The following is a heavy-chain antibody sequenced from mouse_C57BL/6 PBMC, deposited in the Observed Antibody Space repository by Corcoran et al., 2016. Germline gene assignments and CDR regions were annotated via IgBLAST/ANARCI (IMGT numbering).Heavy chain of an antibody. CDR3: ARGGWDFDY. Sequence: DVQLQESGPGLVKPSQSLSLTCSVTGYSITSGYYWNWIRQFPGNKLEWMGYISYDGSNNYNPSLKNRISITRDTSKNQFFLKLNSVTTEDTATYYCARGGWDFDYWGQGTTLTVSS. J-gene: IGHJ2*01. V-gene: IGHV3-6*01. D-gene: IGHD3-2*02. CDR1: GYSITSGYY. CDR2: ISYDGSN.